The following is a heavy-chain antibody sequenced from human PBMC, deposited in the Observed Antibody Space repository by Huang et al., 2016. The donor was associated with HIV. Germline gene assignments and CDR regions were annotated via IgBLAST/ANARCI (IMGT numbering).Heavy chain of an antibody. V-gene: IGHV3-30-3*01. CDR2: ISNEGSTK. CDR1: GFTFSNYA. J-gene: IGHJ4*02. CDR3: ARSEPSRYYFDY. Sequence: QVQLVESGGGVVQPGTSLRLSCAASGFTFSNYAMNWVRQATGKGVEWWAGISNEGSTKYEADSVKGRFTSSRDNSKNKVYLQMNSLRADDTAVYYCARSEPSRYYFDYWGQGTLVTVSS.